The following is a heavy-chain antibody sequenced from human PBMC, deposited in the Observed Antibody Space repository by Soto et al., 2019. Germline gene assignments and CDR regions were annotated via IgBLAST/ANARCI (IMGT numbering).Heavy chain of an antibody. D-gene: IGHD2-8*01. V-gene: IGHV1-46*01. CDR3: ARGGYCTNGVCPPLNIVTDWFDP. J-gene: IGHJ5*02. CDR2: INPSGGST. Sequence: ASVKVSCKASGYTFTSYYMHWVRQAPGQGLEWMGIINPSGGSTSYAQKFQGRVTMTRDTSTSTVYMELSSLRSEDTAVYYCARGGYCTNGVCPPLNIVTDWFDPWGQGTLVTV. CDR1: GYTFTSYY.